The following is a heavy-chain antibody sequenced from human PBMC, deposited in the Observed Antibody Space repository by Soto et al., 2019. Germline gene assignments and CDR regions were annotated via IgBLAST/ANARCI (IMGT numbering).Heavy chain of an antibody. D-gene: IGHD3-10*01. J-gene: IGHJ6*02. V-gene: IGHV3-21*01. CDR2: ISSSSSYI. CDR1: GFTFSSYS. Sequence: GGSLRLFCAASGFTFSSYSMNWVRQAPGKGLEWVSSISSSSSYIYYADSVKGRFTISRDNAKNSLYLQMNSLRAEDTAVYYCARDRNYYYGSGSYYQFGDYYYGMDVWGQGTTVTVS. CDR3: ARDRNYYYGSGSYYQFGDYYYGMDV.